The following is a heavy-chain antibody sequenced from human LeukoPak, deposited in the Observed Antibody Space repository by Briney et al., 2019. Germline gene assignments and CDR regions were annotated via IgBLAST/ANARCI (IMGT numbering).Heavy chain of an antibody. V-gene: IGHV1-3*01. CDR1: GYTFTSYA. CDR2: INAGNGNT. Sequence: AASVKVSCKASGYTFTSYAMHWVRQAPGQRLEWMGWINAGNGNTKYSQKFQGRVTMTEDTSTDTAYMELSSLRSEDTAVYYCATDQVELRWAFDIWGQGTMVTVSS. J-gene: IGHJ3*02. D-gene: IGHD5-12*01. CDR3: ATDQVELRWAFDI.